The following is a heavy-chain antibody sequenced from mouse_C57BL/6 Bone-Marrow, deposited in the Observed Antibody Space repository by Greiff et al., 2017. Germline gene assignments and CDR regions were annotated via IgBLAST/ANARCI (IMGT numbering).Heavy chain of an antibody. CDR2: IYPRDGST. CDR1: GYTFTSYD. D-gene: IGHD1-1*01. J-gene: IGHJ1*03. CDR3: ERVEFDGSSVDWYFDG. Sequence: VQLVESGPELVKPGASVKLSCKASGYTFTSYDINWVKQRPGQGLEWIGWIYPRDGSTKYNEKFKGKATLTVDTSSSTAYMELHSLTSEDSAVYFWERVEFDGSSVDWYFDGWGTGTTVTVSS. V-gene: IGHV1-85*01.